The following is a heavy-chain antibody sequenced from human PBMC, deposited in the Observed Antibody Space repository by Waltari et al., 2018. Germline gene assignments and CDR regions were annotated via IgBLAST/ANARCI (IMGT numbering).Heavy chain of an antibody. V-gene: IGHV1-69*13. J-gene: IGHJ6*02. CDR1: GGTFSSYA. CDR3: ARDLEYSSSSGDLYGMDV. D-gene: IGHD6-6*01. CDR2: IIPILGTA. Sequence: QVQLVQSGAEVKKPGSSVKVSCKASGGTFSSYAISWVRQAPGQGLEWMGGIIPILGTANYAQKFQGRVTMTADESTSTAYMELSSLRSEDTAVYYCARDLEYSSSSGDLYGMDVWGQGTTVTVSS.